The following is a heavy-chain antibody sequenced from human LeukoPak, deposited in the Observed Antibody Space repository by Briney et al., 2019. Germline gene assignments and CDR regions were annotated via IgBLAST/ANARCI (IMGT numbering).Heavy chain of an antibody. CDR3: TRDRGWQQFDY. CDR2: IKEDGTEK. CDR1: GFMFSDYW. Sequence: EGSLRLSCAASGFMFSDYWMTWVRQVPGKGLERVANIKEDGTEKYYVESVRGRFTISRENRKNSLYLQMSSLRDDDTAVYYCTRDRGWQQFDYWGQGTLVTVSS. D-gene: IGHD5-24*01. J-gene: IGHJ4*02. V-gene: IGHV3-7*01.